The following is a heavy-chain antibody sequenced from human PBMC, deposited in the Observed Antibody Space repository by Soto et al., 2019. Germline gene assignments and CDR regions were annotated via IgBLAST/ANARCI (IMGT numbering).Heavy chain of an antibody. CDR1: GGTFGSDA. J-gene: IGHJ5*02. V-gene: IGHV1-69*06. CDR2: IIPIFGTT. CDR3: ARDRTDSGYSTNWPDP. Sequence: SMKVSCKASGGTFGSDAITWVRQAPGQGREWVGRIIPIFGTTNYAQNLQGRVTISADKSTLTSYMELHSLTSDDTALYHCARDRTDSGYSTNWPDPWGPGXQVTVSS. D-gene: IGHD3-22*01.